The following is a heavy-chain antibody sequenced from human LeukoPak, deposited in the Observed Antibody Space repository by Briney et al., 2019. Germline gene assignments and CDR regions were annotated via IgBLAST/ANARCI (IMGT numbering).Heavy chain of an antibody. CDR1: GGSISSYY. V-gene: IGHV4-4*07. CDR3: ARLQRLERRGVDF. Sequence: SETLSLTCTVSGGSISSYYWSWIRQPAGKGLEWIGRIYTSGSTNYNPSLKSRVTMSVDTSKNQFSLKLTSVTAADTAVYYCARLQRLERRGVDFWGLGTLVTVSS. J-gene: IGHJ4*02. D-gene: IGHD1-1*01. CDR2: IYTSGST.